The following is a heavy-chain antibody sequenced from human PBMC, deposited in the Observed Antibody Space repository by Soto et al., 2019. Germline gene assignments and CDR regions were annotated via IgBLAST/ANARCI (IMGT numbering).Heavy chain of an antibody. V-gene: IGHV1-69*12. J-gene: IGHJ6*02. Sequence: QVQLVQSGAEVKKPGSSVKVSCKASGGTFSSYAISWVRQAPGQGLDGMGGIIPIFGTTNYAQKFQGRVTITADESTSTAYMELSSLRSEDTAVYYCARHVPAAGYYYGMDVWGQGTTVTVSS. CDR2: IIPIFGTT. CDR3: ARHVPAAGYYYGMDV. CDR1: GGTFSSYA. D-gene: IGHD2-2*01.